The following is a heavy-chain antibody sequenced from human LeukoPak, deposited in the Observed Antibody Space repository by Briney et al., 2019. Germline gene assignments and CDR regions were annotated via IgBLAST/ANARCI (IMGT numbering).Heavy chain of an antibody. CDR2: ISWNSGSI. V-gene: IGHV3-9*01. CDR1: GFTFDDYA. D-gene: IGHD5-24*01. J-gene: IGHJ4*02. CDR3: AKGELEMATILLVDY. Sequence: PGGSLRLSCAASGFTFDDYAMHWVRQAPGKGLEWVSGISWNSGSIGYADSVKGRFTISRDNAKNSLYLQMNSLRAEDTALYYCAKGELEMATILLVDYWGQGTLVTVSS.